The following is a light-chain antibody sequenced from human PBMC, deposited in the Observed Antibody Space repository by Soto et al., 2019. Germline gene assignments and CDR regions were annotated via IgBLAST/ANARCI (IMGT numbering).Light chain of an antibody. J-gene: IGLJ2*01. CDR1: SSDVGDYKS. Sequence: QSALTQPASVSGSPGQSIAISGSGTSSDVGDYKSVSWYQHHPGKVPKLVIFDVSNRPSGVSNRFSGSKSGNTDSLTISGLQAEDEADYYCASYINTNTLVFAGGTKVTVL. V-gene: IGLV2-14*03. CDR2: DVS. CDR3: ASYINTNTLV.